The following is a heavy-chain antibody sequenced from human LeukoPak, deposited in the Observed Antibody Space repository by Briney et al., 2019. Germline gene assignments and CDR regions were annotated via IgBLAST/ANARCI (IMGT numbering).Heavy chain of an antibody. J-gene: IGHJ6*03. CDR3: ARVLNSDYYYYMDV. V-gene: IGHV4-38-2*02. Sequence: SETLSLTCTVSGYSISSGYYWGWIRQPPGKGLEWIGEINHSGSTNYNPSLKSRVTISVDTSKNQFSLKLSSVTAADTAVYYCARVLNSDYYYYMDVWGKGTTVTVSS. D-gene: IGHD1-26*01. CDR2: INHSGST. CDR1: GYSISSGYY.